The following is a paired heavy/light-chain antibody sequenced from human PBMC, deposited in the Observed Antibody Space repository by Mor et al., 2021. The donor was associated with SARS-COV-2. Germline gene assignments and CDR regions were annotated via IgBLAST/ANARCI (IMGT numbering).Light chain of an antibody. Sequence: DIVMTQSPLSLPVTPGEPASISCRSSQSLLYTNGYNYLDWYLQKPGKSPQLLIYLGSNRASGVPDRFSGSGSGTDFTLKISRVEAEDVGVYYCMQALQTPRTFGQGTKVEIK. J-gene: IGKJ1*01. CDR3: MQALQTPRT. CDR1: QSLLYTNGYNY. CDR2: LGS. V-gene: IGKV2-28*01.
Heavy chain of an antibody. J-gene: IGHJ4*02. CDR3: ARGWGCSGGNCYSGY. V-gene: IGHV3-48*02. D-gene: IGHD2-15*01. CDR1: GFTFSNYS. CDR2: ISGSSDTK. Sequence: EVQLVESGGGLVQRGGSLRLSCAASGFTFSNYSMNWVRQAPGKGLEWVSYISGSSDTKHYADSVKGRFTISRDNAKKSLYLQMNSLRDEDTAVYYCARGWGCSGGNCYSGYWGQGTLVTVSS.